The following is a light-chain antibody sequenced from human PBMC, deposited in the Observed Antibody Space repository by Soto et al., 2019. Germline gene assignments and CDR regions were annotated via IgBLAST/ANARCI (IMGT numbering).Light chain of an antibody. CDR2: GAS. Sequence: EIVLTQSPGTLSLSPGERATLSCRASQSVSSNYLAWYQQKPGQAPRLLIYGASSRASGIPDRFSGSGSGTDFTLTISRLEPEDFAVYYCHQYGSFPPGTFGRGTKVEIK. CDR3: HQYGSFPPGT. CDR1: QSVSSNY. V-gene: IGKV3-20*01. J-gene: IGKJ1*01.